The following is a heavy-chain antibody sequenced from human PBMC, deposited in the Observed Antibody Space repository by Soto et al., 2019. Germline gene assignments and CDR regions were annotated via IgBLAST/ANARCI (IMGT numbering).Heavy chain of an antibody. J-gene: IGHJ6*02. CDR1: GGSVSNVSYY. D-gene: IGHD4-17*01. Sequence: SETLSLTCTVSGGSVSNVSYYWTWIRQPPGKGLEWIGYIYFSGSPNYNPSLKTRVTMSLDTSRNQFSLMLNSVTAADTAVYYCARDTLYGSRWYYGMDVWGQGTTVTVSS. CDR3: ARDTLYGSRWYYGMDV. V-gene: IGHV4-61*01. CDR2: IYFSGSP.